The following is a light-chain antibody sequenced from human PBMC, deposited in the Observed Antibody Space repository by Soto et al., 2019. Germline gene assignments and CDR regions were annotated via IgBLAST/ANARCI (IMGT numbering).Light chain of an antibody. CDR1: TGAVTSGHY. V-gene: IGLV7-46*01. Sequence: QAVVTQAPSLTVSPGGTVTLTCGSNTGAVTSGHYPYWFQQRPGQAPRTLIYDTSNKHSWTPARFSGSLVGGKAALTLSGAQLEDEAEYYCLLSYSGDVLFGGGTKLTVL. CDR3: LLSYSGDVL. CDR2: DTS. J-gene: IGLJ2*01.